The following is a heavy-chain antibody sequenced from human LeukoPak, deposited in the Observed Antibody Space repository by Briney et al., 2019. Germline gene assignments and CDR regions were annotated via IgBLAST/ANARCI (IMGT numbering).Heavy chain of an antibody. J-gene: IGHJ4*02. V-gene: IGHV3-23*01. CDR1: GFTFSSYA. CDR2: IGDSGVTT. CDR3: TKEKGRIQLW. Sequence: GESLRLSCAASGFTFSSYAMSWVRQAPGKGLEWVSVIGDSGVTTFYADSVKGRFTISRDNSKSTLYLQMNSLRAEDTAIYYCTKEKGRIQLWWGQGTLVTVSS. D-gene: IGHD5-18*01.